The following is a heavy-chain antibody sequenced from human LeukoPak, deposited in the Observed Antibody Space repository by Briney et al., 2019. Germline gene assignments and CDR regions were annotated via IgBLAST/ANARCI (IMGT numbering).Heavy chain of an antibody. J-gene: IGHJ4*02. D-gene: IGHD3-10*01. V-gene: IGHV3-21*01. CDR2: ISSSSSYI. CDR3: ARTPDYYGSGSYPTPLDY. Sequence: PGGSLRLSCAASGFTFSSYSMNWVRQAPGKGLEWVSSISSSSSYIYYADSVKGRFTISRDNAKNSLYLQMNSLRAEDTAVYYCARTPDYYGSGSYPTPLDYWGQGTLVTVSS. CDR1: GFTFSSYS.